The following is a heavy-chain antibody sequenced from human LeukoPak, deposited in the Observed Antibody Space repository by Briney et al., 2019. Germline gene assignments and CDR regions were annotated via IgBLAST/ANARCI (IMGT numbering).Heavy chain of an antibody. CDR1: GGSISSSSDY. V-gene: IGHV4-39*01. CDR3: ARRIAASYYFDY. D-gene: IGHD6-6*01. Sequence: PSETLSLTCTVSGGSISSSSDYWGWIRQPPGKGLEWIGSIYYSGSTYYNPSLKSRVTISVDTSKNQFSLKLSSVTAADMAVYYCARRIAASYYFDYWGQGTLVTVSS. J-gene: IGHJ4*02. CDR2: IYYSGST.